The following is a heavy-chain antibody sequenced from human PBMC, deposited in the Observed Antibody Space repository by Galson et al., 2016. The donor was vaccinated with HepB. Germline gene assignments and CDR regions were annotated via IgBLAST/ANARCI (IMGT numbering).Heavy chain of an antibody. D-gene: IGHD6-13*01. CDR3: AKDLQYSNSFYVFGN. CDR2: ISRSGDST. Sequence: SLRLSCAASGFTFRNNGMTWVRQAPGKGLEVVSSISRSGDSTDYADSVKGRFTISRDNSKNTLSLQMNSLRADDTAEYYCAKDLQYSNSFYVFGNWGQGTLITVSS. J-gene: IGHJ4*02. V-gene: IGHV3-23*01. CDR1: GFTFRNNG.